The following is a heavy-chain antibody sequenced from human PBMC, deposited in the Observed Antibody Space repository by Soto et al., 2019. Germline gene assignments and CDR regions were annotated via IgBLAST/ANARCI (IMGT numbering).Heavy chain of an antibody. Sequence: SETLSLTCAVYGGSFSGYYWSWIRQPPGKGLEWIGEINHSGSTNYNPSLKSRVTISVDTSKNQFSLKLSSVTAADTAVYYCARLPDNCNSEMLSYGMDVWRQGTTLTISS. CDR2: INHSGST. CDR3: ARLPDNCNSEMLSYGMDV. CDR1: GGSFSGYY. V-gene: IGHV4-34*01. D-gene: IGHD1-7*01. J-gene: IGHJ6*02.